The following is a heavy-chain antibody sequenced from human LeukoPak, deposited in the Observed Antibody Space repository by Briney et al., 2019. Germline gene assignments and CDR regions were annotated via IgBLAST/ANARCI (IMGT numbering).Heavy chain of an antibody. CDR1: GFTFSSYA. V-gene: IGHV3-30-3*01. D-gene: IGHD6-13*01. CDR2: ISYDGSNK. CDR3: AREMGDHSSSRYYYYYGMDV. Sequence: GRSLRLSCAASGFTFSSYAMHWVRQAPGKGLEWVAVISYDGSNKYYADSVKGRFTISRDNSKNTLYLQMNSLRAEDTAVYYCAREMGDHSSSRYYYYYGMDVWGQGTTVTVSS. J-gene: IGHJ6*02.